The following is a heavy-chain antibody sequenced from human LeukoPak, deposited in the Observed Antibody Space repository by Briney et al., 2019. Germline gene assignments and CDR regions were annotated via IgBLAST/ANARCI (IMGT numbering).Heavy chain of an antibody. V-gene: IGHV4-4*09. CDR2: IYTSGST. Sequence: PSETLSLTCTVSGGSISSYYWSWIRQPPGKGLEWIGYIYTSGSTNYNPSLKSRVTISVDTSKNQFSLKLSSVTAADTAVYYCARHSPGGDCRGGSCYEPLDYWGQGTLVTVSS. CDR3: ARHSPGGDCRGGSCYEPLDY. CDR1: GGSISSYY. D-gene: IGHD2-15*01. J-gene: IGHJ4*02.